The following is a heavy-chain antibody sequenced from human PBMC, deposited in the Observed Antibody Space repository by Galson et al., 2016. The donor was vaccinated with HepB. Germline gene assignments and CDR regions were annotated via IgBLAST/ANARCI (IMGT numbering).Heavy chain of an antibody. V-gene: IGHV1-3*01. Sequence: SVKVSCKASGYTFTSYAMHWVRQAPGQRLEWMGWINAGNGNTKYSQKFQGRVTITRDTSASTAYMELSSLRSEDTAVYYCARDRGYCSGGSCLNHYYYYGLDVWGPGTTVTVSS. CDR3: ARDRGYCSGGSCLNHYYYYGLDV. J-gene: IGHJ6*02. CDR2: INAGNGNT. CDR1: GYTFTSYA. D-gene: IGHD2-15*01.